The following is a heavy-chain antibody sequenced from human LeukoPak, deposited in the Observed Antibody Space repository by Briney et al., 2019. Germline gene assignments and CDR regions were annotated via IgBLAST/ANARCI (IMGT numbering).Heavy chain of an antibody. CDR3: ARGASRISWPGIDY. J-gene: IGHJ4*02. CDR2: SYSAGAT. Sequence: GGSLRLSCAASEFTFSSYWMHWVRQSPGRGLEWLSSSYSAGATYYADSVKGRFTISRDHSNNSVSLQMTNLRVEDTVIYYCARGASRISWPGIDYWGQGTLVTVSS. V-gene: IGHV3-53*01. D-gene: IGHD3-3*02. CDR1: EFTFSSYW.